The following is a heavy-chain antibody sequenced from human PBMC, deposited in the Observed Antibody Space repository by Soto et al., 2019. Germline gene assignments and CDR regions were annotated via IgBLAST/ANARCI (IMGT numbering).Heavy chain of an antibody. V-gene: IGHV4-30-4*01. CDR3: ARGAGVGALVN. D-gene: IGHD1-26*01. J-gene: IGHJ4*02. CDR2: IYYSGST. Sequence: SETLSLTCTVSGGSISSGDYYWSWIRQPPGKGLEWIGYIYYSGSTYYNPSLKSRVTISVDTSKNQFSLKLSSVTAADTAVYYCARGAGVGALVNWGQGTLVTAPQ. CDR1: GGSISSGDYY.